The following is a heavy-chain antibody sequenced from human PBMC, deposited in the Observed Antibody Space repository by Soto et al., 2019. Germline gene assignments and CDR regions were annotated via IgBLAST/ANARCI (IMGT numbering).Heavy chain of an antibody. V-gene: IGHV4-59*06. Sequence: PSQTLSLTRSVAGGSISSYSSSWIRQPPGKGLEWIGYIYYSGSTYYNPCLKSRVTISVDTSKNQFSLKLSSVTAADTAVYYCARDSVEARRLYYYGMDVWGQGTTVTVSS. CDR3: ARDSVEARRLYYYGMDV. D-gene: IGHD6-6*01. CDR1: GGSISSYS. J-gene: IGHJ6*02. CDR2: IYYSGST.